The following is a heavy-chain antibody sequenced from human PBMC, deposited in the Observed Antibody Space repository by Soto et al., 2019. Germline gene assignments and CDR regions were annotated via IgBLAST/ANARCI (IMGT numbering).Heavy chain of an antibody. D-gene: IGHD6-13*01. CDR2: ISYDGSNE. CDR3: AKSGSGYERAVDP. Sequence: QVQLVESGGGVVQPGRSLRLSCAASGFTFSSYGMHWVRQAPGKGLEWVAVISYDGSNEYYADSVKGRFTISRDNSKNTLYLQINSLRAEDTSVYYCAKSGSGYERAVDPWGQGTLVTVSS. V-gene: IGHV3-30*18. J-gene: IGHJ5*02. CDR1: GFTFSSYG.